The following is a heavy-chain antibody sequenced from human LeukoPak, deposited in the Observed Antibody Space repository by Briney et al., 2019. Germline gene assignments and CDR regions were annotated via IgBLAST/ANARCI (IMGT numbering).Heavy chain of an antibody. CDR1: GFTFSSYA. CDR3: AKDVPHDSWRGFES. Sequence: GGSLRLSCAASGFTFSSYAMSWVRQAPGKGLEWVSVISGSGSTFYADSAKGRFTISKDNSMNTLYLQMNSLRAEDTAVYYCAKDVPHDSWRGFESWGQGTLVTVSS. D-gene: IGHD3-3*01. J-gene: IGHJ4*02. V-gene: IGHV3-23*01. CDR2: ISGSGST.